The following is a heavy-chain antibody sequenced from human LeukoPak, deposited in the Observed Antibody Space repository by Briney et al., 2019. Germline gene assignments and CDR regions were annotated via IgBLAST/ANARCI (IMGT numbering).Heavy chain of an antibody. Sequence: GGSLRLSCAASGFIVSSNYMSWVRQAPGKGLEWVSVISSGGNTYYADSVKGRFTISRDISKNTLYLQMNGLRAEDTAVYYCARMGYYYDSSGYTGGLWGQGTLVTVSS. CDR3: ARMGYYYDSSGYTGGL. D-gene: IGHD3-22*01. V-gene: IGHV3-53*01. CDR1: GFIVSSNY. CDR2: ISSGGNT. J-gene: IGHJ4*02.